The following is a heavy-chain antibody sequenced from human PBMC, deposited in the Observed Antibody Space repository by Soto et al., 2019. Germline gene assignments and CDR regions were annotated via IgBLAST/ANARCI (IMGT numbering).Heavy chain of an antibody. CDR1: GGTFSSYA. D-gene: IGHD2-2*02. CDR3: ARWAGYCSSTSCYTASVYGMDV. Sequence: QVQLVQSGAEVKKPGSSVKVSCKASGGTFSSYAISWVLQAPGQGLEWMGGIIPIFGTANYAQKVQGRVTISAEESTSTAYMELSSMRSEDTAVYYCARWAGYCSSTSCYTASVYGMDVWGQGTTVTVSS. V-gene: IGHV1-69*01. CDR2: IIPIFGTA. J-gene: IGHJ6*02.